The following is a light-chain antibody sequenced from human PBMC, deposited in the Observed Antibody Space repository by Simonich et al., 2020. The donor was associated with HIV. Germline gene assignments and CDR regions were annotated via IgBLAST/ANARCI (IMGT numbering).Light chain of an antibody. V-gene: IGKV1-12*01. Sequence: DIQMTQSPSSVSASVGNRVTITWRASQRISSWLAWYQPKPGRAPKHLIYAASSLQSGVPSRFTGSGSGTDFTLTITNLQPEDSATYYCQQANSFPITFGQGTRLEI. CDR1: QRISSW. CDR2: AAS. CDR3: QQANSFPIT. J-gene: IGKJ5*01.